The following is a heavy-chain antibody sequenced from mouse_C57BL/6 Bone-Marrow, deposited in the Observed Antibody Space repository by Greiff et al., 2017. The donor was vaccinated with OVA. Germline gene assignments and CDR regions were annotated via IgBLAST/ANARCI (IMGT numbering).Heavy chain of an antibody. CDR3: ARLDCTSCWYFDF. Sequence: VQLQQSGPVLVKPGASVKMSCKASGYTFTDYYMNWVKQSPGKSLEWIGVINPYNGGTSYNQKFKGKATLTVDKSSSTAYMELNSLTSENSASYYCARLDCTSCWYFDFWGTGTTVTVTS. V-gene: IGHV1-19*01. D-gene: IGHD1-1*01. J-gene: IGHJ1*03. CDR1: GYTFTDYY. CDR2: INPYNGGT.